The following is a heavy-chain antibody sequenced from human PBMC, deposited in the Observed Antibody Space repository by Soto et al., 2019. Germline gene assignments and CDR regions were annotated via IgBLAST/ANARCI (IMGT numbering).Heavy chain of an antibody. J-gene: IGHJ4*02. D-gene: IGHD6-19*01. CDR2: IIPIFGTA. CDR1: GGTFSSYA. CDR3: ARGDEVDLAVADPTPEYFDS. Sequence: ASVKVSCKASGGTFSSYAISWVRQAPGQGLEWMGGIIPIFGTANYAQKFQGRVTITADESTSTAYMELSSLRSEDTAVYYCARGDEVDLAVADPTPEYFDSWGQGTLVTVCS. V-gene: IGHV1-69*13.